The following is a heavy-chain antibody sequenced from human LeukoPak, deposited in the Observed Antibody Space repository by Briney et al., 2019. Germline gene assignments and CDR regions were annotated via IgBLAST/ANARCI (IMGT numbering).Heavy chain of an antibody. CDR3: AREDY. V-gene: IGHV3-30-3*01. J-gene: IGHJ4*02. CDR2: ISYDGRNI. CDR1: GFTFSTYA. Sequence: PGRSLRLSCAASGFTFSTYAMYWVRQAPGKGLEWVAVISYDGRNIYHADSVQGRFTISRDNSKNTLYLQMNSLRGEDTAVYYCAREDYWGQGTLVTVSS.